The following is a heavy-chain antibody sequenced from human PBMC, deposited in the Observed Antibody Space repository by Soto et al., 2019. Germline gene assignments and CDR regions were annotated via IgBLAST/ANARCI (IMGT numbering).Heavy chain of an antibody. CDR2: INPSSGST. D-gene: IGHD3-16*01. CDR1: GYPFTSYY. Sequence: QVQLVQSGAEVKKPGASVKVSCKASGYPFTSYYVHWVRQAPGQGLEWMGFINPSSGSTSYAQKFQGRATMTRDTSTSTVYMEVSSLRSEDTAVYYCAREMYTTRGSPFDYWGQRTLVTVSS. J-gene: IGHJ4*02. V-gene: IGHV1-46*01. CDR3: AREMYTTRGSPFDY.